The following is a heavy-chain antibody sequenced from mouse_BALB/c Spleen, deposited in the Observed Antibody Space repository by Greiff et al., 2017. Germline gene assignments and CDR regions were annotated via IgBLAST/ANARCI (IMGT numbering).Heavy chain of an antibody. Sequence: VQRVESGAELAKPGASVKMSCKASGYTFTSYWMHWVKQRPGQGLEWIGYINPSTGYTEYNQKFKDKATLTADKSSSTAYMQLSSLTSEDSAVYYCARRGRFAYWGQGTLVTVSA. V-gene: IGHV1-7*01. CDR1: GYTFTSYW. CDR2: INPSTGYT. CDR3: ARRGRFAY. J-gene: IGHJ3*01.